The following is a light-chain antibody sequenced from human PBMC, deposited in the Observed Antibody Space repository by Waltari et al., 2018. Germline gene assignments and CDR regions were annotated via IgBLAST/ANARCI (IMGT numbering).Light chain of an antibody. J-gene: IGKJ3*01. CDR2: KAS. CDR1: QSISSW. CDR3: QQYNTYSA. V-gene: IGKV1-5*03. Sequence: DIQMTQSHSTLSASVGDRVTITCRASQSISSWVAWYQQKPRTAPKLLIYKASTLETGVPSRFSGSGFGTEFTLTISSLQPDDFATYYCQQYNTYSAFGPGTKVDI.